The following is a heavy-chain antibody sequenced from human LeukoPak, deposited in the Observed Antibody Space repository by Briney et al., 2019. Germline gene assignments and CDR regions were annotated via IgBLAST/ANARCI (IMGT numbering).Heavy chain of an antibody. Sequence: PGGSLRPSCAASGFTFRSYWMHWVRQAPGKGLVWVSRINNDGRSASYGDSVTGRFTMSRDNAKNTVYLQMNSLTAEDTAVYYCVRDVWGDRDGFFECWGQGTLVTVSS. D-gene: IGHD2-21*01. CDR2: INNDGRSA. V-gene: IGHV3-74*01. CDR3: VRDVWGDRDGFFEC. J-gene: IGHJ4*02. CDR1: GFTFRSYW.